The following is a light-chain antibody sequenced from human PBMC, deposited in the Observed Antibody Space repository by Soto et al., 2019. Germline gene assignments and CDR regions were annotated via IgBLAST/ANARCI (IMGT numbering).Light chain of an antibody. V-gene: IGKV3-20*01. J-gene: IGKJ2*01. Sequence: DIVLTQSPGTLSLSPGERATLSCWASQSLSTDYLAWYQQKPGQPPRLLIYGASSRATGIPDRFSGSGSGTDFTLTISRLEPEDFAVYFCQQYASLPSTFGQGTKLEIK. CDR2: GAS. CDR1: QSLSTDY. CDR3: QQYASLPST.